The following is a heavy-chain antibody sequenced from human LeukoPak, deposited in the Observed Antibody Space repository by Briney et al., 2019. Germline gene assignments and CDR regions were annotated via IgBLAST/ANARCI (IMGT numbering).Heavy chain of an antibody. V-gene: IGHV4-61*05. CDR3: ARGGIAAAGPVLLNY. Sequence: PSETLSLTCTVSGGSISSSSYYWSWIRQPPGKGLEWIGYIYYSGSTNYNPSLKSRVTISVDTSKNQFSLKLSSVTAADTAVYYCARGGIAAAGPVLLNYWGQGTLVTVSS. CDR1: GGSISSSSYY. J-gene: IGHJ4*02. CDR2: IYYSGST. D-gene: IGHD6-13*01.